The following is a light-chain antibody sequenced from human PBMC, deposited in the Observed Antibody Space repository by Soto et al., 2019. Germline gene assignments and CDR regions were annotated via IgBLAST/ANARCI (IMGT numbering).Light chain of an antibody. CDR2: DVS. J-gene: IGLJ1*01. V-gene: IGLV2-14*03. Sequence: QSALTQPASVSGSPGQSITISCTGSSSDIGGYDYVSWYQQYPGKAPKLMIYDVSNRPSGVSNRFSGSKSGNTASLTISGLQADYEADYYCTSFTSITTRVFGTGTKVTVL. CDR1: SSDIGGYDY. CDR3: TSFTSITTRV.